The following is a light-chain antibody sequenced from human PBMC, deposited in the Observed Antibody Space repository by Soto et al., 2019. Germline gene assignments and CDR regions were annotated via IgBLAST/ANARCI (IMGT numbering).Light chain of an antibody. Sequence: QSALTQPASVSGSPGQSITISCTGTSSDVGGYNYVSWYQQHPGKAPKLVIYEVRNRPSGVSTRFSGSKSGNTASLTVSGVQAEYEADYYCSSYTRSRIVLFVGGTKLTVL. CDR2: EVR. J-gene: IGLJ2*01. V-gene: IGLV2-14*01. CDR3: SSYTRSRIVL. CDR1: SSDVGGYNY.